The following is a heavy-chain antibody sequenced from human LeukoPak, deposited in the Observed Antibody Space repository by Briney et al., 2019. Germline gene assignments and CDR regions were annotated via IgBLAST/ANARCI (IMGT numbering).Heavy chain of an antibody. CDR3: ARGNKYAGVFDY. D-gene: IGHD1/OR15-1a*01. CDR2: IYNSGTT. V-gene: IGHV4-59*01. CDR1: GGSIRDNY. J-gene: IGHJ4*02. Sequence: SETLSLTCSVSGGSIRDNYWSWIRQPPGKGLEWIGYIYNSGTTSYNPSLKGQVTISVDTSKNQFSLKLYSVTAADTAVYYCARGNKYAGVFDYWGQGTLVTVSS.